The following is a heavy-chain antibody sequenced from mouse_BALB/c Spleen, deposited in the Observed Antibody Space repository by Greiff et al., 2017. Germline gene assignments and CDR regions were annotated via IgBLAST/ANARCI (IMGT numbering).Heavy chain of an antibody. Sequence: DVHLVESGGGLVKPGGSLKLSCAASGFTFSSYTMSWVRQTPEKRLEWVATISSGGSYTYYPDSVKGRFTISRDNAKNTLYLQMSSLKSEDTAMYYCTRDVATVVDAYWGQGTLVTVSA. D-gene: IGHD1-1*01. V-gene: IGHV5-6-4*01. J-gene: IGHJ3*01. CDR3: TRDVATVVDAY. CDR2: ISSGGSYT. CDR1: GFTFSSYT.